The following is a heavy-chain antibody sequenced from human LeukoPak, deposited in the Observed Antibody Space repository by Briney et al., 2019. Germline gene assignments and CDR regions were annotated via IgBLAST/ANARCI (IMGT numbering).Heavy chain of an antibody. Sequence: GGSLRLSCAASGFTFSSYSMNWVRQAPGKGLEWVSSISSSSSYKYHADSVKGRFTISRDNSKNTLYLQMNSLRAEDTAVYYCGKMSYDSSGLDYWGQGTLVTVSS. CDR2: ISSSSSYK. V-gene: IGHV3-21*04. D-gene: IGHD3-22*01. CDR3: GKMSYDSSGLDY. J-gene: IGHJ4*02. CDR1: GFTFSSYS.